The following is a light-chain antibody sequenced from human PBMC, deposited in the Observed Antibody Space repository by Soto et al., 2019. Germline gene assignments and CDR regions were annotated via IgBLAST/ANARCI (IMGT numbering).Light chain of an antibody. V-gene: IGLV2-14*03. Sequence: QSVLTQPASVSGSSGQSITISCTGTSSDIGAYNFVSWYQQHPGKAPKLMLYDVNIRPSGVSNRFSGSQSGNTASLTISGLQAEDEAEYYCTSWTTSTTMIFGGGTKLTVL. CDR3: TSWTTSTTMI. CDR1: SSDIGAYNF. J-gene: IGLJ2*01. CDR2: DVN.